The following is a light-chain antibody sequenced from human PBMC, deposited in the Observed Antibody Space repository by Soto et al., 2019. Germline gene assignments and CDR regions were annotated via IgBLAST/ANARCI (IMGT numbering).Light chain of an antibody. CDR2: LDSDGSH. J-gene: IGLJ3*02. CDR3: QTWATAPDWV. CDR1: SGHSTYA. Sequence: QPVLTQSPSASASLGASVKLTCTLSSGHSTYAIAWHQQQPEKGPRYLMKLDSDGSHSKGDGIPDRFSGSSSGTERYLTISSLQSEDEADYYCQTWATAPDWVFGGGTKLTVL. V-gene: IGLV4-69*01.